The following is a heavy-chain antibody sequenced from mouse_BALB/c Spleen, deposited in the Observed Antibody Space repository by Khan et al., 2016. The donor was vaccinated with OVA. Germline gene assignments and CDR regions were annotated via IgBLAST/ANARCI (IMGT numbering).Heavy chain of an antibody. CDR2: ISYSGNN. J-gene: IGHJ2*01. CDR3: ARWRPDSSITGGFFDY. Sequence: VQLQQSGPGLVKPSQSLSLTCTVTGYSITSDYAWYWIRQLPGNKLEVTGYISYSGNNSFNPSVKSRISITRDTSKTQLFLQLNSVTTGDTATYYCARWRPDSSITGGFFDYWGQGTTLTVSS. V-gene: IGHV3-2*02. D-gene: IGHD1-2*01. CDR1: GYSITSDYA.